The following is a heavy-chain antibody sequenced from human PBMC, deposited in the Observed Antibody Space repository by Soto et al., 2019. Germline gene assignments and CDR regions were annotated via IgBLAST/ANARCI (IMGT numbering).Heavy chain of an antibody. J-gene: IGHJ4*02. Sequence: QVQLQQWGAGLLKPSETLSLTCAVYGGSFSGYYWSWIRQPPGKGLEWIGEINHSGSTNYNPSLKSRVTISVDTSQNQFSLKLSSVTAADTAVYYCAREARDSSGYNDYWGQGTLVTVSS. CDR3: AREARDSSGYNDY. D-gene: IGHD3-22*01. CDR1: GGSFSGYY. CDR2: INHSGST. V-gene: IGHV4-34*01.